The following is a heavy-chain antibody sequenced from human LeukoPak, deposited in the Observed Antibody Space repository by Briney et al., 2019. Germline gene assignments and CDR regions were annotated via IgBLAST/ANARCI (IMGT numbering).Heavy chain of an antibody. D-gene: IGHD1-7*01. Sequence: ASVKVSCKASGYTFTTYGFSWVRQAPGQGLEWMGWISAYNGQTNYAQKVQGRVAMTTETSTKTAYMELRSLGSDDTAVYYCATVAGFYWNSDSFDYRGQGTQVTVSS. CDR3: ATVAGFYWNSDSFDY. J-gene: IGHJ4*02. V-gene: IGHV1-18*01. CDR1: GYTFTTYG. CDR2: ISAYNGQT.